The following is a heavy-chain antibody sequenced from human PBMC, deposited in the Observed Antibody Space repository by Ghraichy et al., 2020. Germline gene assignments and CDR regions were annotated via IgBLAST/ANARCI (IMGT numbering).Heavy chain of an antibody. V-gene: IGHV3-7*01. CDR2: IKEDGSGK. Sequence: GESLNISCAASGFTFRSDWMTWVRQAPGKGLEWVASIKEDGSGKFYVDSVKGRFTISRDNANESLSLQMNSLRVDDTAVYYCVRGEADPWGQGTPVTVSS. CDR1: GFTFRSDW. CDR3: VRGEADP. J-gene: IGHJ5*02.